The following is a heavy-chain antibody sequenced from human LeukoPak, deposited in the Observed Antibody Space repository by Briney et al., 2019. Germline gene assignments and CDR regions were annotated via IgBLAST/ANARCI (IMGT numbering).Heavy chain of an antibody. V-gene: IGHV4-4*07. J-gene: IGHJ4*02. D-gene: IGHD3-22*01. CDR3: ARLYYYDSSGYSDY. CDR2: IYTSGST. Sequence: SETLSLTCTVSGGSISSYYWSWIQQPAGKGLEWIGRIYTSGSTNYNPSLESRVIMSVDTSKNQFSLKLTSVTAADTAVYYCARLYYYDSSGYSDYWGQGTLVTVSS. CDR1: GGSISSYY.